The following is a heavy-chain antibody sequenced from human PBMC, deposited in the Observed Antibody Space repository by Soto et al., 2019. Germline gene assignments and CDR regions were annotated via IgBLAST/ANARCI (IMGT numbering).Heavy chain of an antibody. J-gene: IGHJ1*01. Sequence: GGSLRLSCAASGFTFSSYAMSWVRQAPGKGLEWVSAISGSGGSTYYADSVKGRFTISRDNSKNTLYLQMNSLRAEDTAVYYCAKDKQWLVPGAEYFQHWGQGTLVTVSS. CDR1: GFTFSSYA. CDR3: AKDKQWLVPGAEYFQH. CDR2: ISGSGGST. D-gene: IGHD6-19*01. V-gene: IGHV3-23*01.